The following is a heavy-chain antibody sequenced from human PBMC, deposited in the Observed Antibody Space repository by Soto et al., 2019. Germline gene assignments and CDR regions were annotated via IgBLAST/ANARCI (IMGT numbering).Heavy chain of an antibody. D-gene: IGHD3-10*01. CDR1: GFSFSDSY. CDR2: ISGSSGYT. Sequence: QVQLVESGGGLVKPGGALRLSCAASGFSFSDSYMSWVRQAPGKGLEWVAYISGSSGYTGYADSVEGRFTISRDNAKNSLYLHMNSLSIEDTAGYYCSGYRGGYGPPDVWGQGTTVTVSS. CDR3: SGYRGGYGPPDV. V-gene: IGHV3-11*06. J-gene: IGHJ6*02.